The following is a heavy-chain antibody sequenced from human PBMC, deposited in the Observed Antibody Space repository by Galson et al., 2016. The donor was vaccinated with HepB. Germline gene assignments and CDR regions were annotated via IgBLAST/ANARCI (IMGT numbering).Heavy chain of an antibody. D-gene: IGHD6-19*01. V-gene: IGHV5-51*01. CDR3: ARFSGSGWGSFDY. Sequence: QSGAEVKKPGESLKISCKGSGYSFTNYWIGWVRQMPGKGLEWMGMIHPDDSDTKYSPSFQGQVTMSADKSISTAYLQWSSLKAPDTAMYYCARFSGSGWGSFDYWGQGTLVTVSS. J-gene: IGHJ4*02. CDR1: GYSFTNYW. CDR2: IHPDDSDT.